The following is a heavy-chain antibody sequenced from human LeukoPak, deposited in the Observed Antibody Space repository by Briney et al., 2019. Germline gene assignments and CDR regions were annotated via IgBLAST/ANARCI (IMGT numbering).Heavy chain of an antibody. D-gene: IGHD1-1*01. CDR2: IYYSGST. Sequence: SETLSLTCTVSGGSISSGGYYWSWIRQHPGKGLEWIGSIYYSGSTNYNPSLQGRVTISLDTSRNQFSLKLSSVTAADTAVYFCASGDNDPLFDYWGQGTLVTVSS. CDR3: ASGDNDPLFDY. V-gene: IGHV4-31*03. CDR1: GGSISSGGYY. J-gene: IGHJ4*02.